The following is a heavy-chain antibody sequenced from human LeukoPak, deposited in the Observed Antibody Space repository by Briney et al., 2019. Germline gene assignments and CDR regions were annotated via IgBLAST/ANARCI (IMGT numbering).Heavy chain of an antibody. J-gene: IGHJ6*02. CDR3: AREGITIFGVVTSTHYYGMDV. V-gene: IGHV1-69*04. CDR2: IIPIFGIA. CDR1: GGTFSSYA. Sequence: SVKVSCKASGGTFSSYAISWVRQAPGQGLEWMGRIIPIFGIANYAQKFQGRVTITADKSTSTAYMELSSLRSEDTAVYYCAREGITIFGVVTSTHYYGMDVWGQGTTVTVSS. D-gene: IGHD3-3*01.